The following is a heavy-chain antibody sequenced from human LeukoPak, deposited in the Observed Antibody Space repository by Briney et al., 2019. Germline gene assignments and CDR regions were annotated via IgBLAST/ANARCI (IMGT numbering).Heavy chain of an antibody. CDR2: IIPILGIA. V-gene: IGHV1-69*04. J-gene: IGHJ4*02. Sequence: PLASVKVSCKASGYTFTNYGVSWVRQAPGQGLEWMGRIIPILGIANYAQKFQGRVTITADKSTSTAYMELRSLRSDDTAVYYCARDLPRSIVGATPTDYWGQGTLVTVSS. D-gene: IGHD1-26*01. CDR1: GYTFTNYG. CDR3: ARDLPRSIVGATPTDY.